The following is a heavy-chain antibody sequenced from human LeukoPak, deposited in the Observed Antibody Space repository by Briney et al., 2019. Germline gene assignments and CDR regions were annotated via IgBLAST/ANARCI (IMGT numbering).Heavy chain of an antibody. CDR1: GFTFSSYA. CDR2: ISGSGGST. Sequence: TGGSLRLSCAASGFTFSSYAMSWVRQAPGKGLEWVSAISGSGGSTYYADSVKGRFTISRDNSKNTLYLQMNSLRAEDTAVYYCAKAPMVRGVIITGPYYYYGIDVWGQGTTVTVSS. V-gene: IGHV3-23*01. CDR3: AKAPMVRGVIITGPYYYYGIDV. J-gene: IGHJ6*02. D-gene: IGHD3-10*01.